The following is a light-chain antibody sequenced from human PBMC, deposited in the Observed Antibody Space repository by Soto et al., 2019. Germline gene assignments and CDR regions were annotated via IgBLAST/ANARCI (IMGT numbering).Light chain of an antibody. CDR3: QEYSDSSWT. J-gene: IGKJ1*01. Sequence: DIKVTQSPSTLSRSVGAIVTITCRASQSIDNKLAWYQRKTGKAPKLLIYDASTLESGVPSTFDGSGFGTECTLTISSLQPDDVATYYCQEYSDSSWTLGQGTKVDIK. V-gene: IGKV1-5*01. CDR1: QSIDNK. CDR2: DAS.